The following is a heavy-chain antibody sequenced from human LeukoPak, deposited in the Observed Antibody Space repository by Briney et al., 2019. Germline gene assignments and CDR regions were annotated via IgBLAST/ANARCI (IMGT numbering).Heavy chain of an antibody. J-gene: IGHJ4*02. Sequence: GGSLRLSCAASGFTFSSYGMHWVRQAPGKGLEWVAVIWYDGSNKYYADSVKGRFTISRDNSKNTLYLQMNSLRAEDTAVYYCARVGAVAGERCFDYWGQGTLVTVSS. V-gene: IGHV3-33*01. CDR2: IWYDGSNK. CDR1: GFTFSSYG. CDR3: ARVGAVAGERCFDY. D-gene: IGHD6-19*01.